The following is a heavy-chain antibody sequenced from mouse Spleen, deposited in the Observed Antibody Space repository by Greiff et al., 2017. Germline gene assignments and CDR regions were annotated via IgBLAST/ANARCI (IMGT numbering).Heavy chain of an antibody. CDR3: TRSGGNGGFAY. J-gene: IGHJ3*01. CDR2: IYPSDSYT. V-gene: IGHV1-69*02. D-gene: IGHD3-2*02. CDR1: GYTFTSYW. Sequence: QVQLKQPGAELVRPGASVKLSCKASGYTFTSYWINWVKQRPGQGLEWIGNIYPSDSYTNYNQKFKDKATLTVDKSSSTAYMQLSSPTSEDSAVYYCTRSGGNGGFAYWGQGTLVTVSA.